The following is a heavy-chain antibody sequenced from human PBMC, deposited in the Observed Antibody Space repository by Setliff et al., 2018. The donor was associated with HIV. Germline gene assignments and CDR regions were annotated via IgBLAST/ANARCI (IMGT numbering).Heavy chain of an antibody. CDR2: VYYRGGV. V-gene: IGHV4-59*08. CDR3: ARTSRLHPFDY. D-gene: IGHD2-21*02. Sequence: ESLKITCTVSGGLINSHYWNWIRQAPGKGLEWIGCVYYRGGVTYNPSLSSRVTISVDTSKNQFSLSLSSVTAGDTAIYFCARTSRLHPFDYWGQGKLVTV. J-gene: IGHJ4*02. CDR1: GGLINSHY.